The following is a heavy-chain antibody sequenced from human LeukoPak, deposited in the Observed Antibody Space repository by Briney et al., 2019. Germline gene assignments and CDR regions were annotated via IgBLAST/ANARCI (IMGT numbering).Heavy chain of an antibody. J-gene: IGHJ4*02. V-gene: IGHV3-48*01. CDR3: ARVVVVPAAIFSDY. CDR1: GFTFSSYS. D-gene: IGHD2-2*01. CDR2: ISSSSSTI. Sequence: GGSLRLSCAASGFTFSSYSMNWARQAPGKGLEWVSYISSSSSTIYYADSVKGRFTISRDNAKNSLYLQMNSLRAEDTAVYYCARVVVVPAAIFSDYWGQGTLVTVSS.